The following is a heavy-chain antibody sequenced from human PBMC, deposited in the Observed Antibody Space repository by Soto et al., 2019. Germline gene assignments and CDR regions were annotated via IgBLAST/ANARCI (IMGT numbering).Heavy chain of an antibody. Sequence: EVQLVESGGGLVQPGGSLRLSCAASGFTVSSNYMSWVRQAPGKGLEWVSVIYSGGSTYYADSVKGRFTISRDNSKNTLYLQMNSLRAEDTAVYYCARGYPDDFWSGIPLYYFDYWGQGTLVTVSS. CDR3: ARGYPDDFWSGIPLYYFDY. CDR2: IYSGGST. J-gene: IGHJ4*02. CDR1: GFTVSSNY. V-gene: IGHV3-66*01. D-gene: IGHD3-3*01.